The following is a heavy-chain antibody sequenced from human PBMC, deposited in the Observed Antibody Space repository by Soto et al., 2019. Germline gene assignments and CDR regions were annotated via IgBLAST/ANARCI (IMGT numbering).Heavy chain of an antibody. V-gene: IGHV3-11*01. CDR3: AREMSYSRYPRVMDC. D-gene: IGHD1-26*01. Sequence: VQLVESGGGLVKPGGSLRLSCAASGFTFDNYYMSWIRQAPGKGLEWVSYISSNDRTTYSADSLKGRFTISRDNAKNSLYLRMNSLRAEDTAVYYCAREMSYSRYPRVMDCWGQGTVVTVSS. J-gene: IGHJ4*02. CDR1: GFTFDNYY. CDR2: ISSNDRTT.